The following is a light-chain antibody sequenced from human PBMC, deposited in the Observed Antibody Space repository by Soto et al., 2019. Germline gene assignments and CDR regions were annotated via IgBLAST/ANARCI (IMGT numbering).Light chain of an antibody. CDR1: SSDIGRYNY. J-gene: IGLJ1*01. CDR2: DVS. Sequence: QSVLTQPASVSGSPGQSITISCTGTSSDIGRYNYISWYQQYPGKAPTFMIYDVSNRPSGASNRFSGSKSGNTASLTISGLQAEDEADYYCSSYISSSTYVFGTGTKVTVL. CDR3: SSYISSSTYV. V-gene: IGLV2-14*01.